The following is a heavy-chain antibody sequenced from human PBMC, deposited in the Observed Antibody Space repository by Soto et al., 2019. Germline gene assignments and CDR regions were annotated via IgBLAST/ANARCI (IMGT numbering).Heavy chain of an antibody. D-gene: IGHD3-3*01. Sequence: SETLSLTCTVSGGSISSGGYYWSWIRQHPGKGLEWIGYIYYSGSTYYNPSLKSRVTISLDTSKNQFSLKLSSVTAADTAVYYCARVLRKLRFLEWSRGAFDIWGQGTMVTVSS. J-gene: IGHJ3*02. V-gene: IGHV4-31*03. CDR3: ARVLRKLRFLEWSRGAFDI. CDR2: IYYSGST. CDR1: GGSISSGGYY.